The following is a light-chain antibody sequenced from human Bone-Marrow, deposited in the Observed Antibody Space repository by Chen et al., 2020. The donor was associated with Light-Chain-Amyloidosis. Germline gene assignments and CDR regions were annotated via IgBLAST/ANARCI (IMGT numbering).Light chain of an antibody. Sequence: QSVLNQPPSASGTPGQRVTISCSGSTSTIGGSFISWYRPLPGTAPKLLISRDTQRPSGVPDRFSGSKSGTSASLTISGLRSEDEAVYYCATWDFSGSGQGVFGGGTKLTV. CDR1: TSTIGGSF. CDR2: RDT. J-gene: IGLJ3*02. CDR3: ATWDFSGSGQGV. V-gene: IGLV1-47*02.